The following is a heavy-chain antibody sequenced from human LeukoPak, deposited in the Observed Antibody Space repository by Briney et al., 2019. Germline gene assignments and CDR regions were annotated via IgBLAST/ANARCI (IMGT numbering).Heavy chain of an antibody. J-gene: IGHJ6*02. CDR2: INSDGSST. Sequence: PGGSLRLSCAASGFTFSSYWMHWVRQAPGKGLVWASRINSDGSSTSYADSVKGRFTISRDNAKNTLYLQMNSLRAEDTAVYYCARAGYSGYDYYYYYYGMDVWGQGTTVTVSS. CDR1: GFTFSSYW. V-gene: IGHV3-74*01. D-gene: IGHD5-12*01. CDR3: ARAGYSGYDYYYYYYGMDV.